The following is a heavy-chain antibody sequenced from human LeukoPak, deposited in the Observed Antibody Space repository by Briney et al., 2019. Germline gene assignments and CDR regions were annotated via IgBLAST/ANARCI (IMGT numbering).Heavy chain of an antibody. J-gene: IGHJ3*02. Sequence: GGSLRLSCAASGFTFSSYAMSWVRQAPGKGLEWVSAISGSGGSTYYADSVKGRFTISRDNSKNTLYLQMNSLGAEDTAVYYCAAYCSSTSCYTAPGAFDIWGQGTMVTVSS. CDR2: ISGSGGST. V-gene: IGHV3-23*01. CDR3: AAYCSSTSCYTAPGAFDI. CDR1: GFTFSSYA. D-gene: IGHD2-2*02.